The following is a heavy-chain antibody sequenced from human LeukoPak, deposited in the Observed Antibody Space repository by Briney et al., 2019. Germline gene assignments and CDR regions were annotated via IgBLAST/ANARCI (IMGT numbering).Heavy chain of an antibody. CDR1: GFTFSSYT. D-gene: IGHD6-19*01. V-gene: IGHV3-23*01. Sequence: GGSLRLSCAASGFTFSSYTMTWVRQAPGKGLEWVSAITSSGATTYYADSVKGRFTISRDNSKNTLYLQMNSLRAEDTAVYHCAKDLGTSGWYINSWGQGTLVTVSS. CDR3: AKDLGTSGWYINS. J-gene: IGHJ4*02. CDR2: ITSSGATT.